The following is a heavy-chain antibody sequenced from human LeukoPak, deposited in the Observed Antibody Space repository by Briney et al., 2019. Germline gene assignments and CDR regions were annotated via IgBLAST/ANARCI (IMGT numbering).Heavy chain of an antibody. CDR2: ISSSSRYI. D-gene: IGHD6-19*01. J-gene: IGHJ3*02. Sequence: GGSLRLSCAASGLTFSTYSMNWVRQAPGKGLEWVSSISSSSRYIYYADSVKGRFTISRDNAKNSLYLQVNSLRAEDTAVYYCARVSVAAAFDIWGQGTMVTVSS. V-gene: IGHV3-21*01. CDR3: ARVSVAAAFDI. CDR1: GLTFSTYS.